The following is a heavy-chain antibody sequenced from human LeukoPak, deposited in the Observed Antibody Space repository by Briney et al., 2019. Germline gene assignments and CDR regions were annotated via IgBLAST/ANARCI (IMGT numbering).Heavy chain of an antibody. V-gene: IGHV3-48*04. D-gene: IGHD3-3*01. Sequence: GGSLRLSCAASGFTFSSYSMNWVRQAPGKGLEWVSYISSSSSTIYYADSVKGRFTISRDNAKNSLYLQMNSLRAEDTAVYYCARDYSYDFWSAPSGAFDIWGQGTMVTVSS. CDR3: ARDYSYDFWSAPSGAFDI. CDR1: GFTFSSYS. CDR2: ISSSSSTI. J-gene: IGHJ3*02.